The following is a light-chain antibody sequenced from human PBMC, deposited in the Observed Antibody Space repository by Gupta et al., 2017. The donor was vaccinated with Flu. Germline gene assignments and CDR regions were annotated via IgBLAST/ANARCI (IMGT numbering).Light chain of an antibody. CDR3: QQAVNFPSS. CDR1: QGIGNR. J-gene: IGKJ2*01. Sequence: PSSVSASAGDIVIITSRASQGIGNRLAWYHQRPGKTPKLLIYAASRVQGGVPSRFSGSGSATXFTLTIXSLQAEDFATYYCQQAVNFPSSFGXGTTLEVK. CDR2: AAS. V-gene: IGKV1-12*02.